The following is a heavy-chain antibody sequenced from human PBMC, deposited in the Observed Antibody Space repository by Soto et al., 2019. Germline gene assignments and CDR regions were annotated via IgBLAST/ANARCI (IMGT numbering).Heavy chain of an antibody. CDR3: ARVKPYSGNEFDY. J-gene: IGHJ4*02. CDR2: IYYSGIT. Sequence: PSETLSLTCTVSGGSISSGDYYWSWIRQHPGKGLQWIGYIYYSGITYYNPSLKSRLTISLDTSKNQFSLNLTSMTAADTAVYYGARVKPYSGNEFDYWGQGTLVTVSS. D-gene: IGHD5-12*01. CDR1: GGSISSGDYY. V-gene: IGHV4-31*03.